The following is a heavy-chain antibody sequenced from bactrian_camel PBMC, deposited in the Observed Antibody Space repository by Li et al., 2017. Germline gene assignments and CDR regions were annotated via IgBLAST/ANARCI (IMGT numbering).Heavy chain of an antibody. V-gene: IGHV3S40*01. CDR1: GYTLPMN. D-gene: IGHD2*01. Sequence: VQLVESGGGSVQAGESLTLSCLASGYTLPMNMGWFRRLPGQERKGVAAIYSGDSATYYNDSLKGQFTISQDNDKNTVYLQVNSAKPEDTATYYCAAKGGYCSLFKVEFPYWDQGTQVTVS. CDR3: AAKGGYCSLFKVEFPY. CDR2: IYSGDSAT. J-gene: IGHJ4*01.